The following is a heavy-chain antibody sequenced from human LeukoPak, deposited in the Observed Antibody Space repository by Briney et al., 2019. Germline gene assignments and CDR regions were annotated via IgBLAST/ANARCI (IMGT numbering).Heavy chain of an antibody. CDR3: TRYRNGGDHYYMDV. Sequence: SETLSLTCTVSSGSIRSQHWSWIRQPPGKGLEWIGFISYSGTTYYNPSLESRVTISRDTSRNQFSLKLSSVTAADTAVYYCTRYRNGGDHYYMDVWGKGTTVTVSS. CDR1: SGSIRSQH. J-gene: IGHJ6*03. D-gene: IGHD3-16*01. CDR2: ISYSGTT. V-gene: IGHV4-59*11.